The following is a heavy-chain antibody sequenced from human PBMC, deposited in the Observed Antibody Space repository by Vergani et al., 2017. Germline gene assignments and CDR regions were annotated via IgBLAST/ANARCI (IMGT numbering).Heavy chain of an antibody. CDR1: GYTFRNYG. V-gene: IGHV1-18*04. J-gene: IGHJ4*02. CDR2: ISVYNGET. CDR3: ARDRGNSWDYSFDY. D-gene: IGHD1-26*01. Sequence: QVQLVQSGAEVKKPGASVKVSCEGSGYTFRNYGISWVRQAPGEGLEWLGWISVYNGETKFAQKFQGRVTLTRDTSTDTAYMEMGSLSTDDTAVYYCARDRGNSWDYSFDYWRQGTLVTVSS.